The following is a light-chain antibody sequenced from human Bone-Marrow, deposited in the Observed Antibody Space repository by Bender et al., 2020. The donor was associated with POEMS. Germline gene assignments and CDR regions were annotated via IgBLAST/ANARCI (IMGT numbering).Light chain of an antibody. CDR2: QDA. V-gene: IGLV3-1*01. J-gene: IGLJ3*02. CDR1: KLGDRH. Sequence: SYELTQPSSVSVSPGQTAAITCSGDKLGDRHISWYQQRPGQPPVLVIYQDAKRPPGVPEGFSGPLSGKPAPLANSGAPTTDCRSYFFQAWDGKNLGFGGGTKLTVL. CDR3: QAWDGKNLG.